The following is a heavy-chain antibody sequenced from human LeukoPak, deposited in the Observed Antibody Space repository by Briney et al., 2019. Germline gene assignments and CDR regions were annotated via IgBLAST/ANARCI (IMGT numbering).Heavy chain of an antibody. J-gene: IGHJ6*02. CDR1: GGTFSSYA. CDR3: ARDQWLPIYYYYGMDV. V-gene: IGHV1-69*13. CDR2: IIPIFGTA. Sequence: ASVKVSCKASGGTFSSYAISWVRQAPGQGLEWMGGIIPIFGTANYAQKFQGRVTITADESTSTAYMELSSLRSEDTAVYYCARDQWLPIYYYYGMDVWGQGTTVTVSS. D-gene: IGHD6-19*01.